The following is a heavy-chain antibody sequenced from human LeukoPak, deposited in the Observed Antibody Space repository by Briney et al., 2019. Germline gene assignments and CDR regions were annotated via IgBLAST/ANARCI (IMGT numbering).Heavy chain of an antibody. J-gene: IGHJ4*02. V-gene: IGHV3-30*04. Sequence: PGGSLRLSCAASGFTFSSYAMHWVRQAPGKGLEWVAVISYDGSNKYYADSVKGRFTISRDNSKNTLYLQMNSLRAEDTAVYYCARAGRAYSPDYWGQGTLVTVSS. CDR1: GFTFSSYA. D-gene: IGHD2-21*01. CDR2: ISYDGSNK. CDR3: ARAGRAYSPDY.